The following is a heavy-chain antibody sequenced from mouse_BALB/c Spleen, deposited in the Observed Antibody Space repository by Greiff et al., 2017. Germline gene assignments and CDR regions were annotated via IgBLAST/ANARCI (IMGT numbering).Heavy chain of an antibody. CDR1: GYTFTSYY. CDR3: ASPGGYRAWFAY. Sequence: QVQLQQSGPELVKPGASVRISCKASGYTFTSYYIHWVKQRPGQGLEWIGWIYPGNVNTKYNEKFKGKATLTADKSSSTAYMQLSSLTSEDSAVYFCASPGGYRAWFAYWGQGTLVTVSA. D-gene: IGHD2-14*01. CDR2: IYPGNVNT. V-gene: IGHV1S56*01. J-gene: IGHJ3*01.